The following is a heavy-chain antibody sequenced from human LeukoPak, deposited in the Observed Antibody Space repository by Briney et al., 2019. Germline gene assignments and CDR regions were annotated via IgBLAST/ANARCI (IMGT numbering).Heavy chain of an antibody. CDR2: ISYDGSNK. Sequence: GGSLRLSCAASGFTFSSYAMPWVRQAPGKGLEWVAVISYDGSNKYYADSVKGRFTISGDNSKNTLYLQMNSLRAEDTAVYYCARAGRYSSSWTLGYYYYYGMDVWGQGTTVTVSS. CDR1: GFTFSSYA. CDR3: ARAGRYSSSWTLGYYYYYGMDV. D-gene: IGHD6-13*01. J-gene: IGHJ6*02. V-gene: IGHV3-30-3*01.